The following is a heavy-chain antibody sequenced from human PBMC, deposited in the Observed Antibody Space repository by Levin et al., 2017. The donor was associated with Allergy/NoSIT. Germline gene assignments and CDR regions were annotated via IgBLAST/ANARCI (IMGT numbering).Heavy chain of an antibody. CDR2: IYSGGST. Sequence: GESLKISCAASGFTVSSNYMSWVRQAPGKGLEWVSVIYSGGSTYYADSVKGRFTISRDNSKNTLYLQMNSLRAEDTAVYYCAIVWIGVNPFDYWGQGTLVTVSS. D-gene: IGHD5-12*01. V-gene: IGHV3-53*01. CDR1: GFTVSSNY. CDR3: AIVWIGVNPFDY. J-gene: IGHJ4*02.